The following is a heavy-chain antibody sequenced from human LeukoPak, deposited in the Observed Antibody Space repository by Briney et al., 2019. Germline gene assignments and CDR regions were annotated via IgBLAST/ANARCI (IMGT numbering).Heavy chain of an antibody. Sequence: GGSLRLSCAASGFTFSSYAMSWVRQAPGKGLEWVSDISGSGGSTSYADSVKGRFTISRDNSKNTLYLQMNSLRADDTAVYYCAKTLKYSSDLLDYWGQGTLVTVSS. CDR3: AKTLKYSSDLLDY. J-gene: IGHJ4*02. CDR2: ISGSGGST. V-gene: IGHV3-23*01. CDR1: GFTFSSYA. D-gene: IGHD5-18*01.